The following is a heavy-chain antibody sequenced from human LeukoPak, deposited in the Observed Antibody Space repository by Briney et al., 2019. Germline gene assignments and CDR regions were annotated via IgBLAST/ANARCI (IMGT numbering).Heavy chain of an antibody. CDR2: ISGSGGST. J-gene: IGHJ4*02. Sequence: GGSLRLSCAASGFTFSSYAMSWVRQAPGKGLEWVSAISGSGGSTYYADSVKGRFTISRDNSKNTLYLQMNSLRADDTAIYYCAKCGHLGHYFDYWGQGILVTASS. CDR1: GFTFSSYA. V-gene: IGHV3-23*01. D-gene: IGHD2-21*01. CDR3: AKCGHLGHYFDY.